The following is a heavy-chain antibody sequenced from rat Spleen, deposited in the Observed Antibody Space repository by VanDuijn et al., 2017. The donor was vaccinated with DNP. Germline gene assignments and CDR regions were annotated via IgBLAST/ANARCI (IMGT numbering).Heavy chain of an antibody. J-gene: IGHJ3*01. V-gene: IGHV5-20*01. CDR1: GFTFSDYY. CDR3: TTQVVPGYNWFAY. CDR2: VSYDGGST. Sequence: EVQLVESGGGLVQPGGSLKLSCAASGFTFSDYYMAWVRQAPPKGLEWLASVSYDGGSTYYRVSVKGRFTIARDNARSSLYLQMDSLRSEDTATYYCTTQVVPGYNWFAYWGQGTLVTVSS. D-gene: IGHD1-1*01.